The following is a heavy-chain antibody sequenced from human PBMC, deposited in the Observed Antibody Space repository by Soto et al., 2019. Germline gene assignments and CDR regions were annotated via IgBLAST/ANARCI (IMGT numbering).Heavy chain of an antibody. CDR1: GTSISSYY. Sequence: SETLSLTCTVSGTSISSYYWSWIRQPPGKGLEWIANIHYSGTTNYNPSPASRVTLSVDTSKNQFSLKMTSVTAADRAMYFCARYNSYAIDYWGRGTLVTVSS. CDR3: ARYNSYAIDY. CDR2: IHYSGTT. V-gene: IGHV4-59*01. D-gene: IGHD2-8*01. J-gene: IGHJ4*02.